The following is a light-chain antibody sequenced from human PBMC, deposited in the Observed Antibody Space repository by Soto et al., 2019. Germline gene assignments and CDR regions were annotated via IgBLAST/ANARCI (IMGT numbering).Light chain of an antibody. CDR2: QPS. CDR1: QALNTPY. Sequence: EYVLTQSPGSLSVSLGETVTLACRLSQALNTPYMASFQAKPGLPPRLLIHQPSLMLPGVAGRFSGSGSGSAFTLTISGVEAVDSSIYFCHQYSRTPYTFGEGTNLEIK. V-gene: IGKV3-20*01. CDR3: HQYSRTPYT. J-gene: IGKJ2*01.